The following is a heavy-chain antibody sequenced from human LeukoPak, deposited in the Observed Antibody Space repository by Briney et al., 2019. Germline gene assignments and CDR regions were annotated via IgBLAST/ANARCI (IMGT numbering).Heavy chain of an antibody. CDR3: ARDRWMSGLAFDY. Sequence: GGSLRLSCAASGFTFSSYAMHWVRQAPGKGLEWVAVISYDGSNKYYADSVKGRFTISRDNSKNTLYLQMNSLRAEDTAVYYCARDRWMSGLAFDYWGQGTLVTVSS. D-gene: IGHD2-2*03. V-gene: IGHV3-30-3*01. CDR1: GFTFSSYA. J-gene: IGHJ4*02. CDR2: ISYDGSNK.